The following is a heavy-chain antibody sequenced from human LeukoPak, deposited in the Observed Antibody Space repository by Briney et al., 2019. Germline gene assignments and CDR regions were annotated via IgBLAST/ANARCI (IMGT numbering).Heavy chain of an antibody. J-gene: IGHJ4*02. D-gene: IGHD2-21*01. CDR2: INHSGST. V-gene: IGHV4-34*01. CDR3: ARRGPRRYYFDY. CDR1: GGSFSGYY. Sequence: SETLSLTCAVYGGSFSGYYWSWLRQPPGKGLEWIGEINHSGSTNYKPSVKSRVTISVDTSKNQFSLKLSSVTAADTAVYYCARRGPRRYYFDYWGQGTLVTVSS.